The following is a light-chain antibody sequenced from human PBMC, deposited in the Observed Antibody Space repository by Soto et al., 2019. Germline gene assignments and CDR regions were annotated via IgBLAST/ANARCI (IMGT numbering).Light chain of an antibody. CDR2: GAS. CDR3: HQYGSSPYT. V-gene: IGKV3-20*01. Sequence: EIVLTQSPGTLSLSPGERATLSCRASQSVSSSYLAWYQQKPGQAPRLLIYGASSRATGIPDRFSGSGSGTDFTLPSSSLEPEDFAVYYCHQYGSSPYTFGQGTKLEIK. CDR1: QSVSSSY. J-gene: IGKJ2*01.